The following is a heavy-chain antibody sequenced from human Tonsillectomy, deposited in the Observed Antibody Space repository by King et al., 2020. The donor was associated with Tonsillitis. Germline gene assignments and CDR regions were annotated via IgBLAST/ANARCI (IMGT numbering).Heavy chain of an antibody. D-gene: IGHD3-22*01. J-gene: IGHJ4*02. CDR3: AGFDSGGYYGVFDY. CDR2: ISSDGSNI. CDR1: KFTFSSYA. V-gene: IGHV3-30-3*01. Sequence: QLVQSGGGVVQPGTSLRLSCAASKFTFSSYAMHWVRQAPGKGLEWVAVISSDGSNIHYADSVKGRFTISRDNSKNTLYLQMNSLRAEDTAVYYCAGFDSGGYYGVFDYWGQGTLVTVSA.